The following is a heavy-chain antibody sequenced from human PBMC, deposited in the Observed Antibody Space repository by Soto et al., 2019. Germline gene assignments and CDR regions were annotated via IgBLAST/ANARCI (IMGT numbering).Heavy chain of an antibody. V-gene: IGHV3-21*01. CDR2: ISSSSSYI. Sequence: EVQLVESGGGLVKPGGSLRLSCAASGFTFSSYSMNWVRQAPGKGLEWVSSISSSSSYIYYADSVKGRFTISRDNAKNSLYRQMNSLRAEDTAVYYCARITMVRGIDYWGQGTLVTVSS. D-gene: IGHD3-10*01. J-gene: IGHJ4*02. CDR3: ARITMVRGIDY. CDR1: GFTFSSYS.